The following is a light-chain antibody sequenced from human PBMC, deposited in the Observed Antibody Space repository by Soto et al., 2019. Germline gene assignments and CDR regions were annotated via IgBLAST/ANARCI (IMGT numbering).Light chain of an antibody. V-gene: IGKV2-30*02. CDR2: KVS. CDR1: QILVHRDGIAY. Sequence: VVMTQSQLSLPFTLLQPSSISCTSNQILVHRDGIAYFSWFQQRPGRSPRRLIYKVSNRDSGVPARFSGSGSGTDFALKISRVEAEDVGVYYCMQGTHWPITFGQGTRLEIK. J-gene: IGKJ5*01. CDR3: MQGTHWPIT.